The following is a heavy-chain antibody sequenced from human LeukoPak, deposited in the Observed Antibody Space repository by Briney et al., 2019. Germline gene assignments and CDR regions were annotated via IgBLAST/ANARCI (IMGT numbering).Heavy chain of an antibody. Sequence: GGSLRLSCAASGFTFSSYAMSWVRQAPGKGLEWVSFISGSGTYIYYADSVKGRFTISRDNAENSLYLQMNSLSAEDTAVYYCVRDLPCTGGSCYSTPDDYWGQGTLVTVSS. CDR1: GFTFSSYA. D-gene: IGHD2-15*01. CDR2: ISGSGTYI. V-gene: IGHV3-21*01. CDR3: VRDLPCTGGSCYSTPDDY. J-gene: IGHJ4*02.